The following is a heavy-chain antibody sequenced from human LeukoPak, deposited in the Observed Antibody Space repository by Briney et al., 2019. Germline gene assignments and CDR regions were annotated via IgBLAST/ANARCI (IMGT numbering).Heavy chain of an antibody. CDR2: IKQDGSEK. V-gene: IGHV3-7*01. CDR1: GFTFSSYW. CDR3: ARDLGDYSNYVFDY. Sequence: GGSLRLSCAASGFTFSSYWMSWVRQAPGKGLEWVANIKQDGSEKYYVDSVKGRFTISRDNAKNSLYLQMNSLRAEDTAVYYCARDLGDYSNYVFDYWGQGTLVTVSS. J-gene: IGHJ4*02. D-gene: IGHD4-11*01.